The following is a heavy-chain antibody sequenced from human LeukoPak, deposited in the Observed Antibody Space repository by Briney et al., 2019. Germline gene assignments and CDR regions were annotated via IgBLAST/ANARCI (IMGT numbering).Heavy chain of an antibody. J-gene: IGHJ3*02. Sequence: GASVKVSCKASGYTFTSYGISWVRQAPGQGLEWMGWISAYNGNTNYAQKLQGRFTMTTDTSTSTAYMELRSLRSDDTAVYDCARDRCSCYRTSCPECDAFDIWGQGTMVTVSS. CDR3: ARDRCSCYRTSCPECDAFDI. D-gene: IGHD2-2*01. CDR2: ISAYNGNT. V-gene: IGHV1-18*01. CDR1: GYTFTSYG.